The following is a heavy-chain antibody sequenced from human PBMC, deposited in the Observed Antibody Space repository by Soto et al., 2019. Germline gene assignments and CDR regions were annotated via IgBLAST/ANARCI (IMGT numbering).Heavy chain of an antibody. Sequence: QVQLVQSGAEVKQPGASVKVSCKASGYTFTGFHIHWVRQAPGQGLEWMGWINPNGGGRNYAQKFQGWVTRARDTSISTAYMELSRLKSDDTAVYYCARGSVGPTTDFDYWGQGTLVTVSS. V-gene: IGHV1-2*04. D-gene: IGHD1-26*01. CDR3: ARGSVGPTTDFDY. CDR2: INPNGGGR. J-gene: IGHJ4*02. CDR1: GYTFTGFH.